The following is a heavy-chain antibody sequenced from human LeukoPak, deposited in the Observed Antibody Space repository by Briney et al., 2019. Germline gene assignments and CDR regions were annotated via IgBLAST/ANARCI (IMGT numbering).Heavy chain of an antibody. CDR3: ARDLLDRFYYYYMDV. V-gene: IGHV1-18*01. D-gene: IGHD3-3*01. Sequence: GASVKVSCKASGYTFTSYGISWVRQAPGQGLEWMGWISAYNGNTNYAQKLQGRVTMTTDTSTSTAYMELRSLRSDDTAVYYCARDLLDRFYYYYMDVWGKGTTVTISS. CDR1: GYTFTSYG. J-gene: IGHJ6*03. CDR2: ISAYNGNT.